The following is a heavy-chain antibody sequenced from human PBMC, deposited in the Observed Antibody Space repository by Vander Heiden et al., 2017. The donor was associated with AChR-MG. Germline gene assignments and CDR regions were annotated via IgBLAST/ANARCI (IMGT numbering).Heavy chain of an antibody. CDR1: GFTVSSNY. Sequence: EVQLVESGGGLIQPGGSLRLSCAASGFTVSSNYMRGVRQAPGKGLEWVSVIYSGGSTYYADSVKGRFTISRDNSKNTLYLQMNSLRAEDTAVYYCARDGMYCSSTSCYLYSYGMDVWGQGTTVTVSS. CDR3: ARDGMYCSSTSCYLYSYGMDV. V-gene: IGHV3-53*01. CDR2: IYSGGST. J-gene: IGHJ6*02. D-gene: IGHD2-2*01.